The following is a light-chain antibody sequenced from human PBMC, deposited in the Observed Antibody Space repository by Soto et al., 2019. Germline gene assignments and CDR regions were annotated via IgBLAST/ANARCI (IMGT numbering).Light chain of an antibody. CDR3: QQYARPPFA. CDR2: DAS. J-gene: IGKJ2*01. CDR1: QRISNSY. V-gene: IGKV3-20*01. Sequence: EIVLTQSPGTLSLSPGERATLSCRASQRISNSYLAWYQQKPGQAPRLLLYDASSRATGIPDRVGGSGSGTDFTLTISRLEPEDFAVYYCQQYARPPFAFGQGTKV.